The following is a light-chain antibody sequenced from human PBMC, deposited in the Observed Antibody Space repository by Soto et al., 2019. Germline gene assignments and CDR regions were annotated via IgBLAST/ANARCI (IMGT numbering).Light chain of an antibody. V-gene: IGLV2-14*01. CDR2: GVT. CDR3: SSYSSSDTLYV. CDR1: SSDVGSYNY. Sequence: QSALTQPASVSGSPGQSITISCTGTSSDVGSYNYVSWYQHHPGKAPKLIISGVTSRPSGVSNRFSASKSGDTATLTISGLQADDEADYYCSSYSSSDTLYVFGTGTKVTVL. J-gene: IGLJ1*01.